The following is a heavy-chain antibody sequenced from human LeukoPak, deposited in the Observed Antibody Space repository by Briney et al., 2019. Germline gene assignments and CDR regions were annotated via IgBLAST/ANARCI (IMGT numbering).Heavy chain of an antibody. CDR3: VRGRLLRSTKYFDY. J-gene: IGHJ4*02. CDR1: GFPFNKYE. Sequence: PGGSLRLSCAASGFPFNKYEMHWVRQAPGKGLEWVSYIDAGATSTNYADSVWGRFTLSRDNAQNSVHLQMNSLRDEATAVYYCVRGRLLRSTKYFDYWGQGALVTVSS. CDR2: IDAGATST. D-gene: IGHD2-21*02. V-gene: IGHV3-48*03.